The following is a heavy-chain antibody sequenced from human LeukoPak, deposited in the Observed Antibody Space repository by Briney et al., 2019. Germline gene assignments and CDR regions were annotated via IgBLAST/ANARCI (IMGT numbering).Heavy chain of an antibody. Sequence: GGSLRLSCAASGFTFSSYGMHWVRLAPGKGLEWVSAISGSGGSTYYADSAKGRFTISRDNSKNTLYLQMNSLRAEDTAVYYCARDGLGYCSSTSCYGQTVAGNFDYWGQGTLVTVSS. V-gene: IGHV3-23*01. CDR3: ARDGLGYCSSTSCYGQTVAGNFDY. CDR2: ISGSGGST. CDR1: GFTFSSYG. D-gene: IGHD2-2*01. J-gene: IGHJ4*02.